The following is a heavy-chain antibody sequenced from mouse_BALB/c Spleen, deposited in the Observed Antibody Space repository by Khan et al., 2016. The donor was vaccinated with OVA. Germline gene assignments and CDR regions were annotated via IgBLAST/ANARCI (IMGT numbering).Heavy chain of an antibody. D-gene: IGHD1-2*01. CDR1: GFTFSDYY. V-gene: IGHV7-3*02. CDR3: ARVDYCYGFAY. CDR2: IRKKASGYTT. J-gene: IGHJ3*01. Sequence: EVELVESGGGLVEPGGSLRLSCATSGFTFSDYYMSWVRQPPGKALEWLGFIRKKASGYTTEYSASVKGRFTISRDNSQSILYLQMNRLRAEDSATSYDARVDYCYGFAYWGQGTLVTVSA.